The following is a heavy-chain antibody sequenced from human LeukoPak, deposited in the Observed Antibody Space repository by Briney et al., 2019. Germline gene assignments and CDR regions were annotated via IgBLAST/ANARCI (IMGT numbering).Heavy chain of an antibody. CDR3: VKDFLHGPHIEPVGSVGPFDY. CDR1: GFSFSSYA. Sequence: GGSLRLSCATSGFSFSSYAMSWVRQAPGKGLEWVSGLHADSGMIYYADSVKGRFTISRDNSKNTLYFQMNSLRAEDTAIYYCVKDFLHGPHIEPVGSVGPFDYWGQGTLVTVSS. V-gene: IGHV3-23*01. CDR2: LHADSGMI. D-gene: IGHD2-2*01. J-gene: IGHJ4*02.